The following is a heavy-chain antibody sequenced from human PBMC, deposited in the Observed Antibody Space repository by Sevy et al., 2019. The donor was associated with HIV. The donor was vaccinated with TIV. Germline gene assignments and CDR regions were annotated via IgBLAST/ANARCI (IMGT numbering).Heavy chain of an antibody. CDR1: GFTFSTST. D-gene: IGHD2-15*01. Sequence: GGYLRLSCAASGFTFSTSTMNWVRQAPGKGLEWVSLMTSRGSYILYADSVKGRFTISRDNAKNSVFLQMNSLRVEDTAVYYCVRDGWNYWGQGTLVTVSS. V-gene: IGHV3-21*01. CDR3: VRDGWNY. J-gene: IGHJ4*02. CDR2: MTSRGSYI.